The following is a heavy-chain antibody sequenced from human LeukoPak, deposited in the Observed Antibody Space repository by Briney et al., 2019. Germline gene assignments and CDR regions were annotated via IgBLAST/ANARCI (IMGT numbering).Heavy chain of an antibody. CDR3: ARDQGNLGVDAFDI. D-gene: IGHD3-16*01. CDR1: GFTFSSYS. J-gene: IGHJ3*02. V-gene: IGHV3-21*01. Sequence: GGSLRLSCAASGFTFSSYSMNWVRQAPGKGLEWVSSISSSSSYIYYADSVKGRFTISRDNAKNSLYLQMNSLRAEDTAVYYCARDQGNLGVDAFDIWGQGTMVTVSS. CDR2: ISSSSSYI.